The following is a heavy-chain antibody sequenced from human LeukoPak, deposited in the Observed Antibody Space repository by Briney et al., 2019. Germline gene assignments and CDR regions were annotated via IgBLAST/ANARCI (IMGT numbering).Heavy chain of an antibody. CDR3: ARGKQRSSTDHTYDY. D-gene: IGHD1-1*01. J-gene: IGHJ4*02. CDR2: IIPILGIA. CDR1: GGTFSSYA. V-gene: IGHV1-69*04. Sequence: SVKVSCKASGGTFSSYAISWVRQAPGQGLEWMGRIIPILGIANYAQKFQGRVTITADKSTSTAYMELSSLRSEDTAVYYCARGKQRSSTDHTYDYWGQGTLVTVSS.